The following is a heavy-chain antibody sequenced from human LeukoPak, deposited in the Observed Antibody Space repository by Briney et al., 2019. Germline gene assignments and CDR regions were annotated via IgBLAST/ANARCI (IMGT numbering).Heavy chain of an antibody. Sequence: SETLSLTCAVYGGSFSDYYWSWIRQPPGKGLEWVGEINHSGSTNYNPSLKSRVTLSVDTSKNQFSLKLSSVTAADTAVYYCASHDSSSSNAIDFWGQGTLVTVSS. CDR1: GGSFSDYY. CDR3: ASHDSSSSNAIDF. CDR2: INHSGST. J-gene: IGHJ4*02. V-gene: IGHV4-34*01. D-gene: IGHD6-13*01.